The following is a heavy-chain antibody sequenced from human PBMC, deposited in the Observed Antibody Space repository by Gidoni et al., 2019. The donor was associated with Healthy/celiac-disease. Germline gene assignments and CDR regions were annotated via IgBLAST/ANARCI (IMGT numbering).Heavy chain of an antibody. D-gene: IGHD3-22*01. Sequence: EVQLVESGGGLVQPGGSLRLSCSAFGFTFSSYAMHWVRQAPGKGLEYVSAISSNGGSTYYADSVKGRFTISRDNSKNTLYLQMSSLRAEDTAVYYCVKDFYYDSSGYYNRVAFDIWGQGTMVTVSS. CDR3: VKDFYYDSSGYYNRVAFDI. CDR2: ISSNGGST. V-gene: IGHV3-64D*06. J-gene: IGHJ3*02. CDR1: GFTFSSYA.